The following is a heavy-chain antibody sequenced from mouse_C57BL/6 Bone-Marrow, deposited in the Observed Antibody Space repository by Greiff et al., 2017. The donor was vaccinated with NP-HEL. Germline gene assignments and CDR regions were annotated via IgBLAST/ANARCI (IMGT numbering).Heavy chain of an antibody. Sequence: QVQLQQPGAELVRPGTSVKLSCKASGYTFTCYWMHWVKQRPGQGLEWIGVIDPSDSYTNYNQKFKGKATLTVDTSSSTAYMQLSSLTSEDSAVYYCARVLLYYGSSYFDCWGQGTTLTVSS. J-gene: IGHJ2*01. D-gene: IGHD1-1*01. CDR1: GYTFTCYW. V-gene: IGHV1-59*01. CDR3: ARVLLYYGSSYFDC. CDR2: IDPSDSYT.